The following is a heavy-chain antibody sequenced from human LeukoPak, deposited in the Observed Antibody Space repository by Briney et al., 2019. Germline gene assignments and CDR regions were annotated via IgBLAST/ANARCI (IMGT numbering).Heavy chain of an antibody. D-gene: IGHD1-1*01. Sequence: PSETLSLTCTVSGDSVSIYYWSWIRQPPAKGLEWIGYIYYRGNTNYNPSLKGRVTMAIDTSKNQFSLKVSSVTAADTAVYYCARAGINWSFDYWGQGTLVTVSS. CDR2: IYYRGNT. V-gene: IGHV4-59*02. CDR1: GDSVSIYY. J-gene: IGHJ4*02. CDR3: ARAGINWSFDY.